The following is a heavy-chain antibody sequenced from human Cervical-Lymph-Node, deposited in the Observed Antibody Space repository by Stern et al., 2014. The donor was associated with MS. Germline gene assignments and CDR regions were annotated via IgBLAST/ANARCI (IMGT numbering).Heavy chain of an antibody. J-gene: IGHJ5*01. V-gene: IGHV4-59*01. D-gene: IGHD2-2*01. CDR3: ARALRNAYTWFDP. CDR2: IDYSGST. Sequence: VQLVESGPGLVKPSETLSLTCTVSGGSIYNYYWTWIRRPPGKGLEWIGHIDYSGSTNYNPSLESRVTMSVDSAKNEFSLILTSVSAADTAVYYCARALRNAYTWFDPWGQGTLVTVSS. CDR1: GGSIYNYY.